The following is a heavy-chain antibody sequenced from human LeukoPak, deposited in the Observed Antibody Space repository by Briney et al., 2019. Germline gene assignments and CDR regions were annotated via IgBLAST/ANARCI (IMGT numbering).Heavy chain of an antibody. Sequence: GGSLRLSCAASGFTFSSYGMHWVRQAPGKGLEWVAFIRYDGSNKYYADSVKGRFTISRDNSKNTLYLQMNSLRAEDTAVYYCARVAVKSSSWYPHGAEFDYWGQGTLVTVSS. CDR3: ARVAVKSSSWYPHGAEFDY. D-gene: IGHD6-13*01. CDR1: GFTFSSYG. J-gene: IGHJ4*02. CDR2: IRYDGSNK. V-gene: IGHV3-30*02.